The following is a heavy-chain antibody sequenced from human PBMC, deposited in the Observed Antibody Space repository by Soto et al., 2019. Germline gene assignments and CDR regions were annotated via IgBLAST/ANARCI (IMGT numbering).Heavy chain of an antibody. CDR1: GYTFTSYG. Sequence: EASVKVSCKASGYTFTSYGISWVRQATGQGLEWMGWMNPDSGDTGYAQKFQGRVTMTRDTSISTAYMEVSSLRSEDTAVYYCARVGGSRYYDFWSGFRYYGMDVWGQGTTVTVSS. V-gene: IGHV1-8*02. CDR3: ARVGGSRYYDFWSGFRYYGMDV. J-gene: IGHJ6*02. D-gene: IGHD3-3*01. CDR2: MNPDSGDT.